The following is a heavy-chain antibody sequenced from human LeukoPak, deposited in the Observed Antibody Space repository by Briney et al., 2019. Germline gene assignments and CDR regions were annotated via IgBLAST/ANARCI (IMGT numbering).Heavy chain of an antibody. Sequence: PSETLSLTCTVSGGSISSYYWSWIRQPPGKGLEWIGSVYYSGSSYYNLSLKSRVTISVDMSKNQFSLRLNSVTAADTAVYYCARDEGYTTGFDRDYWGQGTLVTVSS. V-gene: IGHV4-59*12. D-gene: IGHD1-1*01. CDR2: VYYSGSS. CDR3: ARDEGYTTGFDRDY. CDR1: GGSISSYY. J-gene: IGHJ4*02.